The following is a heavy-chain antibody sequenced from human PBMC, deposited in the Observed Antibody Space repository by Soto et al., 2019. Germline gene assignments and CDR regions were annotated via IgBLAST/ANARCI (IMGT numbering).Heavy chain of an antibody. CDR1: GYTFTSYY. V-gene: IGHV1-2*02. Sequence: QVQLVHSGAEVREPGASVRVSCKSSGYTFTSYYIHWVRQAPGQGLEWMGWINPNSGGTKYAQKFQGRVTMTRDTSIDTVYMELSSLRFDDTAVYYCARGGYSFAVDYWGQGTLVAVSS. D-gene: IGHD5-18*01. CDR3: ARGGYSFAVDY. CDR2: INPNSGGT. J-gene: IGHJ4*02.